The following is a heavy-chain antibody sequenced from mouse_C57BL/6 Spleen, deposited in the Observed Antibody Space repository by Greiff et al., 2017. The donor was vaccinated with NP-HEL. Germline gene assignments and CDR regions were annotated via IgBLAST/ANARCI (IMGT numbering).Heavy chain of an antibody. CDR2: IWTGGGT. Sequence: VQGVESGPGLVAPSQSLSITCTVSGFSLTSYAISWVRQPPGKGLEWLGVIWTGGGTNYNSALKSRLSISKDNSKSQVFLKMNSLQTDDTARYYCARNGDYDGFLYAMDYWGQGTSVTVSS. J-gene: IGHJ4*01. V-gene: IGHV2-9-1*01. CDR3: ARNGDYDGFLYAMDY. CDR1: GFSLTSYA. D-gene: IGHD2-4*01.